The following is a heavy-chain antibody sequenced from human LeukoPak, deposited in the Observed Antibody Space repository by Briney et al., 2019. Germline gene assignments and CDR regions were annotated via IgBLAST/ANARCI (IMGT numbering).Heavy chain of an antibody. Sequence: PSQTLSLTRAVSGGSISSGGYSWSWIRQPPGKGLEWIGYIYYSGSTYYNPSLKSRVTISVDTSKNQFSLKLSSVTAADTAVYYCARDRAVLLWFGELFGWFDPWGQGTLVTVSS. V-gene: IGHV4-30-4*07. J-gene: IGHJ5*02. CDR3: ARDRAVLLWFGELFGWFDP. CDR2: IYYSGST. CDR1: GGSISSGGYS. D-gene: IGHD3-10*01.